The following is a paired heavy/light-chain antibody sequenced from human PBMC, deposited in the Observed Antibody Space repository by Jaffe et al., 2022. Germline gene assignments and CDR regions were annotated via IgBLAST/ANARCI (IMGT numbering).Light chain of an antibody. CDR3: QYSHSSATWA. Sequence: DIQMTQSPSSLSASVGDRVTITCRASQSIGTYLNWYQQKSGKAPNVLIYAASSLQSGVPSRFKGSGSGTDFTLTITSLQPEDFATYYCQYSHSSATWAFGQGTKVEIK. CDR2: AAS. J-gene: IGKJ1*01. V-gene: IGKV1-39*01. CDR1: QSIGTY.
Heavy chain of an antibody. D-gene: IGHD7-27*01. CDR3: ARVGIWMPPSGDEGFVFDV. CDR1: GYSISSGFY. J-gene: IGHJ3*01. V-gene: IGHV4-38-2*01. Sequence: QVQLQESGPGLVKPSETLSLTCAVSGYSISSGFYCGWIRQSPGKGLEWIGNIDHNGNTHYNPSLMSRVTISRDTSKNHLSLRLSSVTAADTAMYYCARVGIWMPPSGDEGFVFDVWGQGTMVTVSS. CDR2: IDHNGNT.